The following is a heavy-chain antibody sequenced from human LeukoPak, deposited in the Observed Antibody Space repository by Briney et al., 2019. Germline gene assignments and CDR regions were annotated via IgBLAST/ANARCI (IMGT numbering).Heavy chain of an antibody. Sequence: PGGSLRLSCAASGFTFSSYAMHWVRQAPGKGLEWVAVISYDGSNKYYADSVKGRFTISRDNPKNTLYLQMNSLRAEDTAVYYCARDLRSVVVPAAIKYFQHWGQGTLVTVSS. J-gene: IGHJ1*01. V-gene: IGHV3-30-3*01. D-gene: IGHD2-2*01. CDR3: ARDLRSVVVPAAIKYFQH. CDR2: ISYDGSNK. CDR1: GFTFSSYA.